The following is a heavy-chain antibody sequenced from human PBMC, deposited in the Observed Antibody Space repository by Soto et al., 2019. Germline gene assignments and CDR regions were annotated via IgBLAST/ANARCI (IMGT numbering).Heavy chain of an antibody. J-gene: IGHJ6*03. V-gene: IGHV1-69*01. CDR1: GGTKKSNA. D-gene: IGHD1-7*01. Sequence: PVKLSCEARGGTKKSNASSWARQSPGQGLEWMGGIIPIFGTANYAQKFQGRVTITADESKNQFSLHLNSVTPEDTAVYYCAGTTSLQWYYMDVWGKGTTVTVSS. CDR3: AGTTSLQWYYMDV. CDR2: IIPIFGTA.